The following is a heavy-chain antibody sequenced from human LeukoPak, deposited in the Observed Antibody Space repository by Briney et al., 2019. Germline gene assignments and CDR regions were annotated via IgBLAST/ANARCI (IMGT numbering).Heavy chain of an antibody. Sequence: GGSLRLSCAASRFTFSSYAMSWVRQAPGKGLEWVSAISGSGGSTYYADPVKGRFTISRDNSKNTLYLQMNSLRAEDTAVYYCAKATSSWYVEYFQHWGQGTLVTVSS. J-gene: IGHJ1*01. V-gene: IGHV3-23*01. CDR3: AKATSSWYVEYFQH. CDR2: ISGSGGST. CDR1: RFTFSSYA. D-gene: IGHD6-13*01.